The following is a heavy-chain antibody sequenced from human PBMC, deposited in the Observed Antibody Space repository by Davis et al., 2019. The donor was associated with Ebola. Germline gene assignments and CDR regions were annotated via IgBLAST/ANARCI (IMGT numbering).Heavy chain of an antibody. D-gene: IGHD1-1*01. Sequence: GESLKISCKGSGYSFTSYWIGWVRQMPGKGLEWMGIIYPGDSDTRYSPSFQGHVTISADKSISTAYLQWSSLKASDTAMYYCARRLLTGYNWNDVVRGGMDVWGQGTTVTVSS. CDR1: GYSFTSYW. V-gene: IGHV5-51*01. CDR2: IYPGDSDT. J-gene: IGHJ6*02. CDR3: ARRLLTGYNWNDVVRGGMDV.